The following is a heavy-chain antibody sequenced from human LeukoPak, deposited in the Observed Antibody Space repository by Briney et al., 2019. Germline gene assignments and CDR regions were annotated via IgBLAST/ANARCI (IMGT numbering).Heavy chain of an antibody. CDR1: GFGFSSYD. D-gene: IGHD1-14*01. J-gene: IGHJ4*02. CDR3: ARDLNRKDFDY. CDR2: IWFDGSAK. Sequence: GKSLRLSCAASGFGFSSYDMHWVRQAPGKGLEWVAIIWFDGSAKYYGDSVKGRFTISRDNSKNTLYLQMNSLRVEDTAVYYCARDLNRKDFDYWGQGTLVAVSS. V-gene: IGHV3-33*01.